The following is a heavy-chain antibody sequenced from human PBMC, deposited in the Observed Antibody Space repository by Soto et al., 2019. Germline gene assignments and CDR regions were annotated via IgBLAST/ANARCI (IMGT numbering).Heavy chain of an antibody. Sequence: QVQLVESGGGVVQPGRSLRLSCAASGFTFSSYAMHWVRQAPGKGLEWVAVISYDGSNKYYADSVKGRFTISRDNSKNTRYLQMNSLRAEDTAVYYCARSYSSSWYYFDYWGQGTLVTVSS. D-gene: IGHD6-6*01. CDR2: ISYDGSNK. J-gene: IGHJ4*02. CDR1: GFTFSSYA. V-gene: IGHV3-30-3*01. CDR3: ARSYSSSWYYFDY.